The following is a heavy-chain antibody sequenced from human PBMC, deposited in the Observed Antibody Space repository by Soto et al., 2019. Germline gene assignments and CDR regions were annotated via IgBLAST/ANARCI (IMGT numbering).Heavy chain of an antibody. CDR3: ARTMVGARAGYFDY. V-gene: IGHV4-59*01. Sequence: QVQLVESGGGLVKPGGSLRLSCAASGFTFSDYYMSWIRQAPGKGLEWIGYIYYSGSTNYNPSLKSRVTISVDTSKNQFSLKLSSVTAADTAVYYCARTMVGARAGYFDYWGRGTLVTVSS. CDR2: IYYSGST. J-gene: IGHJ4*02. D-gene: IGHD1-26*01. CDR1: GFTFSDYY.